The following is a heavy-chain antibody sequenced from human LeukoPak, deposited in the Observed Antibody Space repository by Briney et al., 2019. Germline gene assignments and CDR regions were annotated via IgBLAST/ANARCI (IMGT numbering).Heavy chain of an antibody. Sequence: GGSLRLSCAASGFTFSSYEMNWVRQAPGKGLEWVSYISSSGSTIYYADSVKGRFTISRDNAKNSLYLQMNSLRAEDTAVYYCARSSESLWFGELWGAFDIWGQGTMVTVSS. CDR3: ARSSESLWFGELWGAFDI. J-gene: IGHJ3*02. CDR1: GFTFSSYE. D-gene: IGHD3-10*01. V-gene: IGHV3-48*03. CDR2: ISSSGSTI.